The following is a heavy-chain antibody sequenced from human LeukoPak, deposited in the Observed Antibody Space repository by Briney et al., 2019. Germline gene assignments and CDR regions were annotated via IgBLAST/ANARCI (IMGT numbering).Heavy chain of an antibody. Sequence: PGGSLRLSCAASGFTFSSYAMSWVRQAPGKGLEWVSAISGSGGSTYYADSVKGRFTISRDNSKNTLYLQMNSLRAEDTAVYYCAKEVERSTMVRGVPMGHFDYWGQGTLVTVSS. V-gene: IGHV3-23*01. CDR3: AKEVERSTMVRGVPMGHFDY. CDR2: ISGSGGST. CDR1: GFTFSSYA. J-gene: IGHJ4*02. D-gene: IGHD3-10*01.